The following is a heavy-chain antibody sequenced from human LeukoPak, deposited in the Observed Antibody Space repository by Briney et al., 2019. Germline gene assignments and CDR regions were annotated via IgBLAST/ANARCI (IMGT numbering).Heavy chain of an antibody. V-gene: IGHV3-30*02. CDR2: IRYDGSNK. J-gene: IGHJ4*02. CDR1: GFTFSSYG. Sequence: GGSLRLSCAASGFTFSSYGMHWVRQAPGKGLEWVAFIRYDGSNKYYADSVKGRFTISRDNSKNTLYLQMNSLRAEDTAVYYCATTIFGVVIGAFDIWGQGTLVTVSS. D-gene: IGHD3-3*01. CDR3: ATTIFGVVIGAFDI.